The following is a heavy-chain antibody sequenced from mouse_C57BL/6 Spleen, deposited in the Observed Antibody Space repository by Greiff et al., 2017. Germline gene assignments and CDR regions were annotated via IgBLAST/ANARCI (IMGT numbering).Heavy chain of an antibody. CDR2: ISSGSSTI. V-gene: IGHV5-17*01. CDR3: AREDYDSRFDY. Sequence: EVQLQESGGGLVKPGGSLTLSCAASGFTFSDYGMHWVRQAPEKGLEWVAYISSGSSTIYYADQVKGRFTISRDKSKSTLFLQMTSLKSEDTAMYYCAREDYDSRFDYWGQGTTLTVSS. J-gene: IGHJ2*01. D-gene: IGHD1-1*01. CDR1: GFTFSDYG.